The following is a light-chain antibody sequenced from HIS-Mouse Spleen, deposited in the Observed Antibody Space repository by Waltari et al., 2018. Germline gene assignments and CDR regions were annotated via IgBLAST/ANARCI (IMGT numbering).Light chain of an antibody. J-gene: IGLJ2*01. V-gene: IGLV2-8*01. Sequence: QSALTQPPSASGSPGQSVTISCPGTSSDVGGSNYVPRYQQHPGKAPKLMIYEVSKRPSGVPDRFSGSKSGNTASLTVSGLQAEDEADYYCSSYAGSNNLVFGGGTKLTVL. CDR3: SSYAGSNNLV. CDR1: SSDVGGSNY. CDR2: EVS.